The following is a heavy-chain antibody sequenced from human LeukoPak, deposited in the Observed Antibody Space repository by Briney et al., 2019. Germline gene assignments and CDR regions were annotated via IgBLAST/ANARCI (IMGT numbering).Heavy chain of an antibody. D-gene: IGHD2-15*01. CDR1: GYTFTGYY. CDR3: ARSLRWPKDFDF. Sequence: ASVKVSCKASGYTFTGYYMHWVRQAPGQGLEWMGWINPNSGGTNSALQFQGRVTMTRDTSISTAYMEVSRLRFDDTAVYYCARSLRWPKDFDFWGQGTLVTVSS. V-gene: IGHV1-2*02. CDR2: INPNSGGT. J-gene: IGHJ4*02.